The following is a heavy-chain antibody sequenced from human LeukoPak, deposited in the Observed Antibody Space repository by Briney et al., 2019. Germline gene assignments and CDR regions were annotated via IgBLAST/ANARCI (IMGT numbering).Heavy chain of an antibody. CDR3: ARDDVYGDLDFDY. D-gene: IGHD4-17*01. Sequence: ASVKVSCKASGYTFTGYYMHWVRQAPGQGLEWMGWIIPYNANTNYAQNLQGRVTITTDTSTSTAYMELRSLGSDDTAVYYCARDDVYGDLDFDYWGQGTLVTVSS. V-gene: IGHV1-18*04. J-gene: IGHJ4*02. CDR2: IIPYNANT. CDR1: GYTFTGYY.